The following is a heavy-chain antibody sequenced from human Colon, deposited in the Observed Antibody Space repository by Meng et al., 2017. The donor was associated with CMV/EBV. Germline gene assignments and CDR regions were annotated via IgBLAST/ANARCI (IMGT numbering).Heavy chain of an antibody. CDR1: GFAFSESG. CDR2: ITWTSGST. V-gene: IGHV3-9*01. CDR3: AKDLSKFASLPMDF. Sequence: GGSLRLSCAASGFAFSESGMHWIRQAPGKGLEWVAGITWTSGSTGYADSVRGRFTISRDNAKNSLYLQMNSLRLEDTALYYCAKDLSKFASLPMDFWGQGTPVTVSS. J-gene: IGHJ4*02. D-gene: IGHD3-16*01.